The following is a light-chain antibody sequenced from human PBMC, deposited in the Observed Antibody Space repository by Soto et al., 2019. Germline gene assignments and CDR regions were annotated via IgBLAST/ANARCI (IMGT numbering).Light chain of an antibody. CDR3: SSYTSSGTVGV. V-gene: IGLV2-14*01. CDR1: SRDIGTYNY. CDR2: EVS. Sequence: QSALTQPASVSGSPGQSITISCTGTSRDIGTYNYVSWYQQHPGKAPKIMIYEVSNRPSGVSNRFSGSKSGNTASLTISALQAEDEADYYCSSYTSSGTVGVFGGGTKVTVL. J-gene: IGLJ2*01.